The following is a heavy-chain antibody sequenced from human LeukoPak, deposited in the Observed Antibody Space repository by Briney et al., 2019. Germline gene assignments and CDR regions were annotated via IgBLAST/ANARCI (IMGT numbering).Heavy chain of an antibody. D-gene: IGHD6-19*01. V-gene: IGHV3-48*04. CDR1: GFTFNTFN. CDR2: ISSSSSTI. Sequence: GGSLRLSCAASGFTFNTFNMNWVRQAPGKGLEWVSYISSSSSTIYYADSVKGRFTISRDNAKNSLYLQMNSLRAEDTALYYCARDLAMAGRDLDYWGQGTLVTVSS. CDR3: ARDLAMAGRDLDY. J-gene: IGHJ4*02.